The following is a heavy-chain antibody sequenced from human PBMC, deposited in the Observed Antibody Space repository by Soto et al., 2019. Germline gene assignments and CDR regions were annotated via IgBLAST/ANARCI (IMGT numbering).Heavy chain of an antibody. Sequence: GGSLRLSCAASGFTFSSYAMSWVRQAPGKGLEWVSAISGGGGSTYYADSVKGRFTISRDNAKSTLYLQMNSLRGDDTAVYYCARVPTGKYGVWNYWGQGTLVTVSS. CDR2: ISGGGGST. CDR3: ARVPTGKYGVWNY. D-gene: IGHD2-8*01. V-gene: IGHV3-23*01. J-gene: IGHJ4*02. CDR1: GFTFSSYA.